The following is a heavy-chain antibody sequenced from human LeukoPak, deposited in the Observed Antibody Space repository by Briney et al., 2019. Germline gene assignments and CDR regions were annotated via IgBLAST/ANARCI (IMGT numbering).Heavy chain of an antibody. CDR1: GFTFSSYS. CDR2: ISSSSSYI. Sequence: GGSLRLSCAASGFTFSSYSMNWVRQAPGKGLEWVSSISSSSSYIYYADSVKGRFTISRDNAKNSLYLQMNSLRAEDTAVYYCARVRYFDWLLPYYFDYWGQGTLVTDSS. V-gene: IGHV3-21*01. J-gene: IGHJ4*02. CDR3: ARVRYFDWLLPYYFDY. D-gene: IGHD3-9*01.